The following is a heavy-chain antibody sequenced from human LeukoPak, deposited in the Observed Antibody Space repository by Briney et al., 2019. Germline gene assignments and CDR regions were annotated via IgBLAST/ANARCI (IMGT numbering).Heavy chain of an antibody. Sequence: ASVKVSCKVSGYTLTELSMHWVRQAPGKGLEWMGGFDPEDGETIYAQKFQGRVTMTEDTPTDTAYMELSSLRSEDTAVYYCATAGDYDFWSPPGYWGQGTLVTVSS. CDR2: FDPEDGET. J-gene: IGHJ4*02. CDR1: GYTLTELS. D-gene: IGHD3-3*01. CDR3: ATAGDYDFWSPPGY. V-gene: IGHV1-24*01.